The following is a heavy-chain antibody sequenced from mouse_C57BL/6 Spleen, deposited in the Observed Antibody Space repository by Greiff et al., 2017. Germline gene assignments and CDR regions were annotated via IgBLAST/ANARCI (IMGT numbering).Heavy chain of an antibody. J-gene: IGHJ4*01. CDR1: GYAFSSSW. CDR3: ATYGSSHYYAMDY. Sequence: VQLVESGPELVKPGASVKISCKASGYAFSSSWMNWVKQRPGKGLEWIGRIHPGDGDTNYNGKFKGKATLTADKSSSTAYMQLSSLTSEDSAVYFCATYGSSHYYAMDYWGQGTSVTVSS. CDR2: IHPGDGDT. V-gene: IGHV1-82*01. D-gene: IGHD1-1*01.